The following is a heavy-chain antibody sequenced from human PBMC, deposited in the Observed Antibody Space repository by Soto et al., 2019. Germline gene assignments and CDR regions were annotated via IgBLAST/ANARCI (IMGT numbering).Heavy chain of an antibody. D-gene: IGHD2-2*02. J-gene: IGHJ6*02. Sequence: EVQLVESGGGVVQPGGSLRLSCAASGFTFSSYWMHWVRQAPGKGLVWVSRINSDGSSTSYADSVKGRFTISRDNAKNTLYLELNSLRAEDTAVYYRARGPPEIPGINCYYYGIDVWGQGTTVTVSS. CDR3: ARGPPEIPGINCYYYGIDV. CDR2: INSDGSST. V-gene: IGHV3-74*01. CDR1: GFTFSSYW.